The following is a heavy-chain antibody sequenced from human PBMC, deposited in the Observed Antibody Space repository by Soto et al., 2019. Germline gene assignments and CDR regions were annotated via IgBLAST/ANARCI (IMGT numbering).Heavy chain of an antibody. CDR1: GGTFSSYT. D-gene: IGHD4-17*01. J-gene: IGHJ5*02. V-gene: IGHV1-69*08. CDR3: ARDLKDYGDQRVNWFDP. CDR2: IIPILGIA. Sequence: QVQLVQSGAEVKKPGSSVKVSCKASGGTFSSYTISWVRQAPGQGLEWMGRIIPILGIANYAQKFQGRVTITAXXSXSXXYMELSSLRSEDTAVYYCARDLKDYGDQRVNWFDPWGQGTLVTVSS.